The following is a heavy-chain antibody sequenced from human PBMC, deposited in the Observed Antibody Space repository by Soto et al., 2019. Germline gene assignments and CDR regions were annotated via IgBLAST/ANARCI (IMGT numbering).Heavy chain of an antibody. V-gene: IGHV1-69*06. D-gene: IGHD6-6*01. J-gene: IGHJ5*02. CDR3: ARDPELYSSSSGGWFDP. CDR2: IIPIFGTA. CDR1: GGTFSRHA. Sequence: QVQLVQSGAEVRKPGSSVKVSCKASGGTFSRHAISWVRQAPGQGLEWMGGIIPIFGTANHAQKFQGRVTIIADKSTSTAYMELSSLRSEDTAVYYCARDPELYSSSSGGWFDPWGQGTLVTVSS.